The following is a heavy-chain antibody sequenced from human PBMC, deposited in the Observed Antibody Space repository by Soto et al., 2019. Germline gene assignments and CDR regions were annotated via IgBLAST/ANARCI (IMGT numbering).Heavy chain of an antibody. CDR3: ARDFYSGSYYAFDI. CDR2: INPNSGGT. D-gene: IGHD1-26*01. Sequence: ASVNVYCKSSGYTFTGYYMHWVRQAPGQGLEWMGWINPNSGGTNYAQKFQGRVTMTRDTSISTAYMELSRLRSDDTAVYYCARDFYSGSYYAFDIWGQGTMVTVSS. J-gene: IGHJ3*02. CDR1: GYTFTGYY. V-gene: IGHV1-2*02.